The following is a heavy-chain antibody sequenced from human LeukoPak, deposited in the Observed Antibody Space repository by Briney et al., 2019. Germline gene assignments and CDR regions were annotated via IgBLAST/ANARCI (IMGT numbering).Heavy chain of an antibody. V-gene: IGHV1-2*06. CDR1: GYTFTDYY. J-gene: IGHJ4*02. Sequence: ASVRVSCKASGYTFTDYYIHWVRQAPRQGLEWMGRINCITDDTRSAQKFQGRVTMTRDTSISTAYMQLSSLRSDDTAVYYCAREIAATGAAVDYWGQGILVTVSS. CDR2: INCITDDT. CDR3: AREIAATGAAVDY. D-gene: IGHD6-13*01.